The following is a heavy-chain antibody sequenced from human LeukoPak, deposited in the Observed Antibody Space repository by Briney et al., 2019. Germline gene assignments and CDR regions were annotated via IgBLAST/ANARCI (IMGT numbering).Heavy chain of an antibody. Sequence: GRSLRLSCAASGFTFSSYAMHWVRQAPGKGLEWVAVISYDGSNKYYADSVKGRFTISRDNSKNTLYLQMNSLRAEDTAVYYCARDGGVYYYGSWSYYYYWGQGTLVTVSS. D-gene: IGHD3-10*01. J-gene: IGHJ4*02. CDR2: ISYDGSNK. CDR1: GFTFSSYA. V-gene: IGHV3-30*04. CDR3: ARDGGVYYYGSWSYYYY.